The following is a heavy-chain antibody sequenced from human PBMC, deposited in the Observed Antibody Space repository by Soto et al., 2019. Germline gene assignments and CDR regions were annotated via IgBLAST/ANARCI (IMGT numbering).Heavy chain of an antibody. CDR2: IYYSGST. J-gene: IGHJ4*02. Sequence: SETLSLTCTVSGGSISSYYWSWIRQPPGKGLEWIGYIYYSGSTNYNPSLKSRVTISVDTSKNQFSLKLSSVTAADTAVYYCARDRESSHWGQGTLVTVSS. CDR3: ARDRESSH. V-gene: IGHV4-59*12. CDR1: GGSISSYY.